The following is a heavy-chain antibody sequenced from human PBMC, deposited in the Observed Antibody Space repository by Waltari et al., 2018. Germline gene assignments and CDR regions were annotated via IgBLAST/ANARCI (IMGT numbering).Heavy chain of an antibody. CDR2: IRYDGSNK. Sequence: QVQLVESGGGVVQPGGSLRLSWAASGFTFSSYGMHWVRQAPGKGLEWVAFIRYDGSNKYYADSVKGRFTISRDNSKNTLYLQMNSLRAEDTAVYYCAKIWTNWFDPWGQGTLVTVSS. CDR1: GFTFSSYG. D-gene: IGHD3-3*01. CDR3: AKIWTNWFDP. J-gene: IGHJ5*02. V-gene: IGHV3-30*02.